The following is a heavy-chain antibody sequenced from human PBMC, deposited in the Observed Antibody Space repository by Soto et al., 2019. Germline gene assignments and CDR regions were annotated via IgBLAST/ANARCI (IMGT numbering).Heavy chain of an antibody. Sequence: QVQLVESGGGVVQPGRSLRLSCAASGFTFSSYGMHWVRQAPGKGLEWVAVIWYDGSNKYYADSVKGRFTISRDNSKNTVHLQMNSLRAEDTAVYYCVRVPGYSSGWYWYFDLWGRGTLVTVSS. V-gene: IGHV3-33*01. CDR1: GFTFSSYG. CDR2: IWYDGSNK. CDR3: VRVPGYSSGWYWYFDL. D-gene: IGHD6-19*01. J-gene: IGHJ2*01.